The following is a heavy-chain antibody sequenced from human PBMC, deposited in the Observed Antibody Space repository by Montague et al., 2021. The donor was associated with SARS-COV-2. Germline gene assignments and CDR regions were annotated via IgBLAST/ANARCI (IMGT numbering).Heavy chain of an antibody. CDR1: GDSTKTMRYY. V-gene: IGHV4-39*07. D-gene: IGHD3-10*01. CDR3: ATDQAGHYYFDN. J-gene: IGHJ4*02. Sequence: SETLSLTCSVSGDSTKTMRYYWAWIRQSPGKLLERIASVYYTGHTYYTPSLAARTTPSLDTSTHHFSLPLSSVAADATAIYYCATDQAGHYYFDNWGQGTPVIVSS. CDR2: VYYTGHT.